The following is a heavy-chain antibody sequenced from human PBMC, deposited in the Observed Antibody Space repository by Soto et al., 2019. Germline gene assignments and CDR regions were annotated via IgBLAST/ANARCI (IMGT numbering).Heavy chain of an antibody. J-gene: IGHJ4*02. Sequence: EVPLVESGGGLVQPGGSLRLSCAASGFTFSRFWMSWVRRVPGKGLEWVASINQDGSEKHPVASVKGRLTISRDNAKSSLYLQMNNLKAEDTAVYYCARGSGLKDYFEYWGQGTLVSVSS. CDR1: GFTFSRFW. D-gene: IGHD6-19*01. CDR3: ARGSGLKDYFEY. CDR2: INQDGSEK. V-gene: IGHV3-7*05.